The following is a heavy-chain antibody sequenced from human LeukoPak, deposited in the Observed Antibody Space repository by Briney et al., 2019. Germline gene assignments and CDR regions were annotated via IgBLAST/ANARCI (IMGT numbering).Heavy chain of an antibody. CDR1: GFTFSSYG. CDR3: AKVPYYDILTGYYLDY. D-gene: IGHD3-9*01. V-gene: IGHV3-23*01. J-gene: IGHJ4*02. CDR2: ISGSGGST. Sequence: AGGTLRLSCAASGFTFSSYGMSWVRQAPGKGLEWVSAISGSGGSTYYADSVKGRFTISRDNSKNTLYLQMNSLRAEDTAVYYCAKVPYYDILTGYYLDYWGQGTLVTVSS.